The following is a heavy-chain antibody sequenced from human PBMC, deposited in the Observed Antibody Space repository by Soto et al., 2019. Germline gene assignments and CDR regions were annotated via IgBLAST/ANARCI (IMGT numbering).Heavy chain of an antibody. CDR1: GFTFTTYA. CDR3: AFSYHFIY. V-gene: IGHV3-23*01. CDR2: VSPSGDET. J-gene: IGHJ4*02. Sequence: EVQLLESGGGLVQPGGSLRLSCVASGFTFTTYAMSWVRQAPDKGLEWVSSVSPSGDETYYADSVKGRLTISRDNTRNTLYLQMNSLRGEDTAVYYCAFSYHFIYWGQGTLVTVSS.